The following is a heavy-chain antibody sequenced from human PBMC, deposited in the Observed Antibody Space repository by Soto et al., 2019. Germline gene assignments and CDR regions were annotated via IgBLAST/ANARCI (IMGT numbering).Heavy chain of an antibody. CDR2: ISAYNHYT. D-gene: IGHD3-22*01. V-gene: IGHV1-18*01. Sequence: QVHLVQSGAEVKKPGASVKVSCKASGYTFTTTYITWVRQAPGKGLEWMGNISAYNHYTKNVQNLEGRVTMTTDTSSSTAYMELRSLRYDDTAVYYCGRVLDYYYSSGDQARIDYWGQGTLVTVSS. CDR3: GRVLDYYYSSGDQARIDY. J-gene: IGHJ4*02. CDR1: GYTFTTTY.